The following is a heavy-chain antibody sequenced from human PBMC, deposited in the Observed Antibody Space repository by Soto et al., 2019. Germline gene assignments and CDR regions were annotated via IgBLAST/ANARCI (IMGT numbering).Heavy chain of an antibody. D-gene: IGHD1-7*01. V-gene: IGHV4-34*01. CDR2: INHRGST. CDR3: VRGYDWNYAY. Sequence: SETLSLTCAVDGGSFGGYYWSWIRQPPDKGLEWIGEINHRGSTNYNPSLKSRVTISVDTSKNQFSLNLSSVIVADTAVYYCVRGYDWNYAYWGQGTLVTVSS. CDR1: GGSFGGYY. J-gene: IGHJ4*02.